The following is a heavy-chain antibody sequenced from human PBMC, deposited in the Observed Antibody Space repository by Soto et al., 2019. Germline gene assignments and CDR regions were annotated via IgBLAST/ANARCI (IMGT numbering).Heavy chain of an antibody. CDR3: ARAHDSSGYYNDY. CDR1: GGTFSSYA. D-gene: IGHD3-22*01. V-gene: IGHV1-69*01. J-gene: IGHJ4*02. CDR2: IIPIFGTA. Sequence: QVQLVQSGVEVKKPGFSVKVSCKASGGTFSSYAISWVRQAPGQGLEWMGGIIPIFGTANYAQKFQGRVTITADESTSTAYMELSSLRSEDTAVYYCARAHDSSGYYNDYWGQGTLVTASS.